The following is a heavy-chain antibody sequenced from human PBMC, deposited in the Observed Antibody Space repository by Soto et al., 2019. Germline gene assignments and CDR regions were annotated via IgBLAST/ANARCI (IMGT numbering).Heavy chain of an antibody. CDR2: IYYSGST. D-gene: IGHD2-21*01. Sequence: QVQLQESGPGLVKPSETLSLTCTVSGGSVSSGSYYWSWIRQPPGKGLEWIGYIYYSGSTNYNPSLKSRVTISVDTSKNQFSLKLSSVTAADTAVYYCARDVSPFVGIRAGYFDLWGRGTLVTVSS. CDR3: ARDVSPFVGIRAGYFDL. CDR1: GGSVSSGSYY. J-gene: IGHJ2*01. V-gene: IGHV4-61*01.